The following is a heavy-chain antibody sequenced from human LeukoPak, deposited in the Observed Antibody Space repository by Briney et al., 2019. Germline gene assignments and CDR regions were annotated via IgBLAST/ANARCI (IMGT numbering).Heavy chain of an antibody. Sequence: PGRSLRLSCAASGFTFSTYSMHWVRQAPGKGLEWVALISYDGSDKYYADSVKGRFTISRDNSKNTLYLQMNSLRAEDTAVYYCAKGRGGYYFDFWGQGTLVTVSS. D-gene: IGHD4-23*01. CDR3: AKGRGGYYFDF. V-gene: IGHV3-30*18. CDR2: ISYDGSDK. J-gene: IGHJ4*02. CDR1: GFTFSTYS.